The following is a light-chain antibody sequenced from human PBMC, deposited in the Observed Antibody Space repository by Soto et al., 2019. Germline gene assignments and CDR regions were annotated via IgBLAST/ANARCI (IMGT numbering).Light chain of an antibody. Sequence: EIVLTQSPGTLSLSPGERATLSCRASQSVSSSFLAWYQQKPGQAPRLLIYGASSRATGIPDRFSGSGSGRDFTLTISRLEPEDFAVYYCQQCGSSSWTFGQGTKVEIK. CDR2: GAS. J-gene: IGKJ1*01. CDR1: QSVSSSF. CDR3: QQCGSSSWT. V-gene: IGKV3-20*01.